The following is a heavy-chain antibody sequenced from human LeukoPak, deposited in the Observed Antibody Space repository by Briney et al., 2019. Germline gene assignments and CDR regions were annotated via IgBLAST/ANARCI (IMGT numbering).Heavy chain of an antibody. CDR3: ARCDSSRWNGIDY. Sequence: GGSLRLSCAASGLTVRSNYMGWVRQAPGKGLEWVSVIHSGGNTYYADSAKGRFTISRDNSRNTMDLQMNSLRAEDTAVYYCARCDSSRWNGIDYGGQGTLVTVSS. D-gene: IGHD6-13*01. V-gene: IGHV3-53*01. J-gene: IGHJ4*02. CDR1: GLTVRSNY. CDR2: IHSGGNT.